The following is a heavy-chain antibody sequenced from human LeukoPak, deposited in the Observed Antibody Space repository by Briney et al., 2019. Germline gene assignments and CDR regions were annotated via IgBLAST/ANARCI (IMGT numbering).Heavy chain of an antibody. J-gene: IGHJ4*02. CDR1: GFTFSSYG. Sequence: PGGSLRLSCAASGFTFSSYGMHWVRQAPGKGLEWVAVIWYDGSNKYYADSVKGRFTISSDYSQNTLYLQMNSLRAEDTAVYFCAREDMRGGPQWEQPRGPIDYWGQGTLVTVSS. D-gene: IGHD1-26*01. V-gene: IGHV3-33*01. CDR3: AREDMRGGPQWEQPRGPIDY. CDR2: IWYDGSNK.